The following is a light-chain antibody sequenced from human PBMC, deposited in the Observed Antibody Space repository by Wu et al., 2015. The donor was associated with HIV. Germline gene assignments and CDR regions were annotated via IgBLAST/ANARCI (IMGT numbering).Light chain of an antibody. CDR2: GAA. V-gene: IGKV3D-20*02. CDR1: QSVSSSY. J-gene: IGKJ5*01. Sequence: EIVLTQSPGTLSLSPGERATLSCRASQSVSSSYLAWYQQKPGQAPRLLIYGAADRASGIPARFSGSGSGTDLTLTISSLEPEDFAVYYCQQGNNWPLTFGQGTRLDIK. CDR3: QQGNNWPLT.